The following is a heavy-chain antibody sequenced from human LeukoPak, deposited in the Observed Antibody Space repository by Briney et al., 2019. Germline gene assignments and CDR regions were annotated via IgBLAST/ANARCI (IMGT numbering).Heavy chain of an antibody. Sequence: PSQTLSLTCTVSGGSISSGGYYWSWIRQHPGKGLEWIGYIYYSGSTYYNPSLKSRVTISVDTSKNQFSLKLSSVTAADTAVYYCAKDSGAGITIFQHWGQGTLVTVSS. CDR2: IYYSGST. V-gene: IGHV4-31*03. CDR1: GGSISSGGYY. J-gene: IGHJ1*01. CDR3: AKDSGAGITIFQH. D-gene: IGHD3-10*01.